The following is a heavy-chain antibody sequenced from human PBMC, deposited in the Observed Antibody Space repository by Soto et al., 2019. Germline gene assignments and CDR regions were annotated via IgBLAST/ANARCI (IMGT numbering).Heavy chain of an antibody. D-gene: IGHD5-18*01. CDR3: ARDRMDTAMAVPQPEDY. CDR2: ISYDGSNK. Sequence: VGSLRLSCAASGFTFSSYAMHWVRQAPGKGLEWVAVISYDGSNKYYADSVKGRFTISRDNSKNTLYLQMNSLRAEDTAVYYCARDRMDTAMAVPQPEDYWGQGTLVTVSS. CDR1: GFTFSSYA. J-gene: IGHJ4*02. V-gene: IGHV3-30-3*01.